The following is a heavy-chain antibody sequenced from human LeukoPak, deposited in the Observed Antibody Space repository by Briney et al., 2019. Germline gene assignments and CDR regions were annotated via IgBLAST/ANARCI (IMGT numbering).Heavy chain of an antibody. V-gene: IGHV3-11*06. CDR2: ISGGSTYT. CDR1: GFTFKDYY. Sequence: GGSLRLSCAGSGFTFKDYYLNWIRQAPGKGLEWVSYISGGSTYTNYANSVKGRFTISRDNARNSLFLQMNSLTAEDTAIYYCARSLISAVIGMDVWGQGTAVTVSS. J-gene: IGHJ6*02. CDR3: ARSLISAVIGMDV. D-gene: IGHD3-3*01.